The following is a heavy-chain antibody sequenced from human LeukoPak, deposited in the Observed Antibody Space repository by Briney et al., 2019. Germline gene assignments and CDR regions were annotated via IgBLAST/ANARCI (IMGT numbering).Heavy chain of an antibody. CDR2: ISAYNGNT. D-gene: IGHD5-24*01. V-gene: IGHV1-18*01. CDR3: ARDPMGYYYYYMDV. J-gene: IGHJ6*03. Sequence: ASVKVSCKASGGTFTSYGISWVRQAPGQGLEWMGWISAYNGNTNYAQKLQGRVTMTTDTSTSTAYMELRSLRSDDTAVYYCARDPMGYYYYYMDVRGKGTTVTVSS. CDR1: GGTFTSYG.